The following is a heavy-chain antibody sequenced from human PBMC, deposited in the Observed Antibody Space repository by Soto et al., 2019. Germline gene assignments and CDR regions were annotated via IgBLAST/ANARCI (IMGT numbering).Heavy chain of an antibody. D-gene: IGHD3-22*01. CDR1: GGSISRYY. Sequence: PSETLSLTCTVSGGSISRYYWSWIRQPPGKGLEWIGYIYYSGSTNYNPSLKSRVTISVDTSKNQFSLKLSSVTAADTAVYYCARHGITYYYDSSGYSRWFDPWGQGTLVTVSS. CDR2: IYYSGST. CDR3: ARHGITYYYDSSGYSRWFDP. V-gene: IGHV4-59*01. J-gene: IGHJ5*02.